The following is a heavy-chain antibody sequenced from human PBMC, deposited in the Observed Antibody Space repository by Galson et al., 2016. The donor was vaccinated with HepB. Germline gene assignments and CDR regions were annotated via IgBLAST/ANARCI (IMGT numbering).Heavy chain of an antibody. V-gene: IGHV3-21*06. CDR3: ARSFSRGYRGSGSTLDY. Sequence: SLRLSCAASGFDFGGYTMVWVRQAPGKGLEWVASICTTGSYIYYADSVRGRFTIFRDKTQSSVFLQMNSLRAEDTATYYCARSFSRGYRGSGSTLDYWGQGTLVAVST. CDR1: GFDFGGYT. CDR2: ICTTGSYI. D-gene: IGHD3-10*01. J-gene: IGHJ4*02.